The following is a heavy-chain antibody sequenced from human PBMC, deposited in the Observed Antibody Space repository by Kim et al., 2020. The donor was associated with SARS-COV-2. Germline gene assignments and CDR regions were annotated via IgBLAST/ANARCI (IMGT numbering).Heavy chain of an antibody. Sequence: FTISRDNAKNTLYLQMNSLRAEDTAVYYCAKGGGEYYDYGWGSYRPEFDYWGQGTLVTVSS. CDR3: AKGGGEYYDYGWGSYRPEFDY. D-gene: IGHD3-16*02. V-gene: IGHV3-23*01. J-gene: IGHJ4*02.